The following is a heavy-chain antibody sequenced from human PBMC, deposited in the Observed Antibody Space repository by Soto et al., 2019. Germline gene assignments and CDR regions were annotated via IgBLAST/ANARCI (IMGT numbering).Heavy chain of an antibody. CDR2: ISPTGTNT. Sequence: VGSLRLSCSASGFTFSSYDVHWVRQAPGKGLEFVAGISPTGTNTFYADSVKGRSTISRDNSKNTLFLQMSSLRPEDTAVYYCVKLTDFWGQGALVTVSS. CDR1: GFTFSSYD. V-gene: IGHV3-64D*06. CDR3: VKLTDF. D-gene: IGHD3-9*01. J-gene: IGHJ4*02.